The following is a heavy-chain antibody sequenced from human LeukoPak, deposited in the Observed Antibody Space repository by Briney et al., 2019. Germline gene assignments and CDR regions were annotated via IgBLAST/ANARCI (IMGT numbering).Heavy chain of an antibody. D-gene: IGHD6-19*01. CDR2: MNPNSGNT. V-gene: IGHV1-8*03. J-gene: IGHJ5*02. CDR1: GYTFTSYD. CDR3: ARGIQDIAVALYWFDP. Sequence: ASVKVSCKASGYTFTSYDINWVRQATGQGLEWMGWMNPNSGNTGYAQKFQGRVTITRNTSISTAYMELSSLRSEDTAVYYCARGIQDIAVALYWFDPWGQGTLVTVSS.